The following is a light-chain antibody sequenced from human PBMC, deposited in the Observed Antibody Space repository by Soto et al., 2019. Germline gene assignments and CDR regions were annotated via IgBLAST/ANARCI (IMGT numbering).Light chain of an antibody. CDR3: QSYDSSLSGSHVV. V-gene: IGLV1-40*01. CDR1: SSNIGAGYD. CDR2: GNS. J-gene: IGLJ2*01. Sequence: QSVLTQPPSVSGAPGQRVTISCTGSSSNIGAGYDVHWYQQLPGTAPKLLIYGNSNRPSGVPDLFSGSKSGTSASLAITGLQAEDEADYYCQSYDSSLSGSHVVFGGGTQLTVL.